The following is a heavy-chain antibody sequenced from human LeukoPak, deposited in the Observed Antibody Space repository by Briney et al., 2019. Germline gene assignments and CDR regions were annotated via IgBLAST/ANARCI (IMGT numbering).Heavy chain of an antibody. CDR2: ISADGDST. J-gene: IGHJ4*02. CDR3: AKRRYCTSSTCHDFDY. D-gene: IGHD2-2*01. Sequence: PGGSLRLSCAASGFTFRSYAMNWVRQAPGKGLEWVSAISADGDSTYYADSVKGRFTISRDNSKNTLYLQMSSLRPGDTAVHYCAKRRYCTSSTCHDFDYWGQGTLVTVSS. V-gene: IGHV3-23*01. CDR1: GFTFRSYA.